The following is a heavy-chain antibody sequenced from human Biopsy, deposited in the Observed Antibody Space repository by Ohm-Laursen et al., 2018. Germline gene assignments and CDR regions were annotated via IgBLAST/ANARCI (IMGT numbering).Heavy chain of an antibody. J-gene: IGHJ4*02. CDR2: VSYSGNT. V-gene: IGHV4-59*08. CDR1: GASIKSFY. D-gene: IGHD3-22*01. Sequence: SETLSLTCSVSGASIKSFYWSWIRQPLGKGLEWIGYVSYSGNTKYNPSLKSRVIISADTSKNQFSLKLSSVTAADTAMYYCAAYYYDSSGYFYAFHYWGQGTLVTVSS. CDR3: AAYYYDSSGYFYAFHY.